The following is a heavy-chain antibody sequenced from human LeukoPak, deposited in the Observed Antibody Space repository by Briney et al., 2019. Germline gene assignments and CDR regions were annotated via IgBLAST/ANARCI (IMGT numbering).Heavy chain of an antibody. V-gene: IGHV3-23*01. D-gene: IGHD3-9*01. CDR1: GFTFSSYA. CDR3: AKDATASPYFHWFDN. J-gene: IGHJ4*02. Sequence: PGGSLRLSCAASGFTFSSYAMNWVRQAPGKGLEGVAGISSGDRTFHAESVTGRFTISRDKSKDTLYLQMNSLRAEDTAVYYCAKDATASPYFHWFDNWGQGTQVIVSS. CDR2: ISSGDRT.